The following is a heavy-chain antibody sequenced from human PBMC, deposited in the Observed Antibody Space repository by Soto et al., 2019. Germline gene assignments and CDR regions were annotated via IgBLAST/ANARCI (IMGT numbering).Heavy chain of an antibody. CDR2: TYYRSKWYN. D-gene: IGHD3-16*01. J-gene: IGHJ4*02. V-gene: IGHV6-1*01. CDR3: AGAWAAFDY. Sequence: SXTLSLTCAFSGDSVSSNSAAWNCIRQSSSRGLEWLGRTYYRSKWYNEYAESVKSRITINPDTSKNQISLQLNSVTPEDTAVYYCAGAWAAFDYWGQGTLVTVSS. CDR1: GDSVSSNSAA.